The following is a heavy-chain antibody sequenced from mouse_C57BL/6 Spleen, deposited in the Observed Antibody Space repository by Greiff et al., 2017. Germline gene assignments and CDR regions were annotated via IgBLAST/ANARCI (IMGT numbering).Heavy chain of an antibody. CDR2: IRYDGSN. Sequence: EVKLQESGPGLVKPSQSLSLTCSVTGYSITSGYYWNWIRQFPGNKLEWMGYIRYDGSNNYNPSLKNRISITRDTSKNQLFLKLNSVTTEDTATYYCARDSDHWGQGTTLTVSS. V-gene: IGHV3-6*01. J-gene: IGHJ2*01. CDR1: GYSITSGYY. CDR3: ARDSDH. D-gene: IGHD6-1*01.